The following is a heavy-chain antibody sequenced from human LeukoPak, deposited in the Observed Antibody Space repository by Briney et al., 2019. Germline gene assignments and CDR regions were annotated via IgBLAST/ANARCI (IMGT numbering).Heavy chain of an antibody. V-gene: IGHV3-23*01. D-gene: IGHD2-2*01. CDR1: GFIFSSYA. J-gene: IGHJ4*02. CDR2: ISGSGGST. CDR3: AKDRAIVVVALDY. Sequence: PGGSLRLSCAASGFIFSSYAMSWVRQAPGKGLEWVSAISGSGGSTYYADSVKGRFTISRDNSKNTLYLQMNSLRAEDTAVYYCAKDRAIVVVALDYWGQGTLVTVSS.